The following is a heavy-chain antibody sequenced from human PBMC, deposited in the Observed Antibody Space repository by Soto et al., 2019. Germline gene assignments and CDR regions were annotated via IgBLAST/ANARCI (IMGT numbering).Heavy chain of an antibody. D-gene: IGHD2-2*01. CDR1: GGSFSGYY. CDR2: INHSGST. V-gene: IGHV4-34*01. J-gene: IGHJ4*02. CDR3: ARVPNGYCSSTSCYSVDY. Sequence: SSETLSLTCGVYGGSFSGYYWIWIRQPPGKGLEWIGEINHSGSTNYNPSLKSRVTISVDTSKNQFSLKLSSVTAADTAVYYCARVPNGYCSSTSCYSVDYWGQGTLVTVSS.